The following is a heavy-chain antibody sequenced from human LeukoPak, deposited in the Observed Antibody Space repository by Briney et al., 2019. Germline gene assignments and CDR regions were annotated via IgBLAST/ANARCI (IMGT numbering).Heavy chain of an antibody. Sequence: GGSLRLSWAAFGFTFSSYAMSWVRQAPGKGLEWVSSISGSGGSTYYADSVKGRFTISRDNSKNTLYLQMNSLRAEDTAVYYCAKVPVFSLTISEVVTDDAFDIWGQGTIVTVSS. V-gene: IGHV3-23*01. J-gene: IGHJ3*02. CDR2: ISGSGGST. D-gene: IGHD3-3*01. CDR3: AKVPVFSLTISEVVTDDAFDI. CDR1: GFTFSSYA.